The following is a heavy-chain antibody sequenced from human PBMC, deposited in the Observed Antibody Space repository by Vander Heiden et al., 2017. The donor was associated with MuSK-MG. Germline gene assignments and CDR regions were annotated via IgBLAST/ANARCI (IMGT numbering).Heavy chain of an antibody. J-gene: IGHJ5*02. D-gene: IGHD6-13*01. CDR2: ISSSSSNI. CDR1: GFTFSSYS. CDR3: AIGSSSWYGWFDP. Sequence: EVQLVESGGDLVQPGGSLRLSCAASGFTFSSYSMNWVRQAPGKGLEWVSYISSSSSNIYDADAVKGRFTISRDNAKNSMYLQMKGMRAEDTAVYYFAIGSSSWYGWFDPWSQGTMVTVYS. V-gene: IGHV3-48*01.